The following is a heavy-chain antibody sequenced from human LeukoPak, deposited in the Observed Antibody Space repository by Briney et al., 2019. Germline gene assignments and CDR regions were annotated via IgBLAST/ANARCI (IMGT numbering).Heavy chain of an antibody. Sequence: PGGSLRLSCAASGLTFSSYEMNWVRQAPGKGLEWVSYISSSGGTIFYADSVKGRFTISRDNAKNSLYLQMNSLRAEDTAVYYCATNFLRSNGYWGQGTLVTVSS. CDR3: ATNFLRSNGY. D-gene: IGHD2/OR15-2a*01. CDR2: ISSSGGTI. J-gene: IGHJ4*02. CDR1: GLTFSSYE. V-gene: IGHV3-48*03.